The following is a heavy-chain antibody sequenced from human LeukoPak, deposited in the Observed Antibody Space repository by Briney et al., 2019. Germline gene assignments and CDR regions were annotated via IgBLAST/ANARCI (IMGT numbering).Heavy chain of an antibody. J-gene: IGHJ4*02. V-gene: IGHV3-23*01. Sequence: GSLRLSCTASGFTFNTHAMSWVRQAPGKGLEWVSEIIGSGHNTFYADSVRGRFTISRDNSKNTLYLQMNSLRAEDTAVYYCAKSPLSSSWYFDYWGQGTLVTVSS. CDR1: GFTFNTHA. CDR3: AKSPLSSSWYFDY. D-gene: IGHD6-13*01. CDR2: IIGSGHNT.